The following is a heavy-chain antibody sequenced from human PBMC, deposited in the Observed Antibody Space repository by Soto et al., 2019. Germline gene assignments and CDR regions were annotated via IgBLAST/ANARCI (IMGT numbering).Heavy chain of an antibody. CDR1: GFAFSSYW. J-gene: IGHJ3*02. D-gene: IGHD3-10*01. Sequence: PGGSLRLSCAASGFAFSSYWMNWVRQVPGKGLVWVSSIKTDGSITTYADSVKGRFTNSRDNAKNTLYLQMNSLRVEDTAVYYCARDLLGFRAFDIWGHGTMVTVSS. CDR2: IKTDGSIT. CDR3: ARDLLGFRAFDI. V-gene: IGHV3-74*01.